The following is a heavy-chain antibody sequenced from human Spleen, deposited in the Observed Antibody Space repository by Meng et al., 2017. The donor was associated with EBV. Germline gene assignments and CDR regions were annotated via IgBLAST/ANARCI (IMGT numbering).Heavy chain of an antibody. CDR1: GFSFSDYY. J-gene: IGHJ4*02. Sequence: QVQVVESGGGCVKPGGALRLSCAVSGFSFSDYYMTWIRQAPGKGLEWLSYISNSGSTIYYADSVKGRFTISRNNANNSMYLQMTSLRAEDTAVYYCARGGVRGVKADYWGQGTLVTVSS. V-gene: IGHV3-11*01. CDR2: ISNSGSTI. D-gene: IGHD3-10*01. CDR3: ARGGVRGVKADY.